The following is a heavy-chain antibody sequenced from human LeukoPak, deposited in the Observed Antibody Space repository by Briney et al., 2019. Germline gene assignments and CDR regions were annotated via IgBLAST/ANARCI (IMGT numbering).Heavy chain of an antibody. J-gene: IGHJ4*02. CDR2: ISGSGGST. CDR3: AKHTGLSSSSAFDY. V-gene: IGHV3-23*01. Sequence: PGGSLRLSCAASGFTFSSYAMSWVRQAPGKGLEWVSAISGSGGSTYYADSVKGRFTISRDNSKNTLYLQMNSLRAADTAVYYCAKHTGLSSSSAFDYWGQGTLVTVSS. D-gene: IGHD6-6*01. CDR1: GFTFSSYA.